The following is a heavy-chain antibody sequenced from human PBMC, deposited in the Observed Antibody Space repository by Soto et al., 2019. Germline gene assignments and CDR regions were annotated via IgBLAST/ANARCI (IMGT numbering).Heavy chain of an antibody. Sequence: EVQLLESGGGLVQPGGSLRLSCAASGFTFSSYAMSWFRQAPGKGLEWVSAISASGVSTYYADSVNGRFNISGDNSKNTLYLQMNSLRAEDTDVYYCAETGELRFRYYFDYWGQGALVTVSS. CDR3: AETGELRFRYYFDY. V-gene: IGHV3-23*01. J-gene: IGHJ4*02. CDR2: ISASGVST. D-gene: IGHD1-7*01. CDR1: GFTFSSYA.